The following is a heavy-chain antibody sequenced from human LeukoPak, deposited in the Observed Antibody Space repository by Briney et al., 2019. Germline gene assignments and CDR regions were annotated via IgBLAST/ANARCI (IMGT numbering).Heavy chain of an antibody. J-gene: IGHJ5*02. CDR3: ARDPLGAQIFRPERKFDP. D-gene: IGHD3/OR15-3a*01. CDR2: IIPILGIA. Sequence: ASVKVSCKASGGTFSSYTISWVRQAPGQGLEWMGRIIPILGIANYAQKFQGRVTITADKSTSTAYMELSSLRSEDTAVYSCARDPLGAQIFRPERKFDPWGQGTLVTVSS. V-gene: IGHV1-69*04. CDR1: GGTFSSYT.